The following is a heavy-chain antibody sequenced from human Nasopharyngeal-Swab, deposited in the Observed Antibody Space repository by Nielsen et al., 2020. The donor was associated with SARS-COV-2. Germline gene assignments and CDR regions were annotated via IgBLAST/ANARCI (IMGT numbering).Heavy chain of an antibody. CDR1: GYSFTSYW. D-gene: IGHD1-26*01. Sequence: KVSCKGSGYSFTSYWIGWVRQMPGKGLERMGIIYPGDSDTRYSPSFQGQVTISADKSISTAYLQWSSLKASDTAMYYCARSGLVGATFFDYWGQGTLVTVSS. J-gene: IGHJ4*02. CDR3: ARSGLVGATFFDY. CDR2: IYPGDSDT. V-gene: IGHV5-51*01.